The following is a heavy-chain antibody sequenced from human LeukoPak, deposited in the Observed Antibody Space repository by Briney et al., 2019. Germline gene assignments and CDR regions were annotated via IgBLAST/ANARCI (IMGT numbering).Heavy chain of an antibody. Sequence: PGRSLRLSCAASGFTFSNYGMHWVRQAPGKGLEWVAVIWYNGSNQYYADFGKGRFTTSRDNSKNTLYLQMNSLRAEDTAVYYCARDPYCSSTSCYDYFDYWGQGTLVTVSS. D-gene: IGHD2-2*01. V-gene: IGHV3-33*01. CDR3: ARDPYCSSTSCYDYFDY. J-gene: IGHJ4*02. CDR1: GFTFSNYG. CDR2: IWYNGSNQ.